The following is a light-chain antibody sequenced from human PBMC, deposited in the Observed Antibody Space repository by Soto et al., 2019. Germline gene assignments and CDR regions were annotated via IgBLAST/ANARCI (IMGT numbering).Light chain of an antibody. J-gene: IGKJ4*01. V-gene: IGKV1-33*01. CDR1: QDISNY. Sequence: DIQMTQSPSSLSASVGDRVTITCQASQDISNYLNWYQQKVGKAPKLLIYDASNLETGVPSRFSGSGSGTDFTFTISSLQPEDIATYYCQQYDNLPLTFGGGTKVEI. CDR2: DAS. CDR3: QQYDNLPLT.